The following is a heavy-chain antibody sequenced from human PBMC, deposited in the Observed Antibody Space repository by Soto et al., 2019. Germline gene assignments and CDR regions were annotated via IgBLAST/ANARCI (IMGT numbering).Heavy chain of an antibody. D-gene: IGHD2-2*01. CDR3: AKGLCSSTSCYYFDS. CDR1: GFTFSSYA. CDR2: ISGSGGST. Sequence: GGSLRLSCAASGFTFSSYAMSWVRQAPGKGLEWVSAISGSGGSTYYADSVKGRFTISRDNSKNTLYLQMNSLRAEDTAVYYCAKGLCSSTSCYYFDSWGQGTLVTVSS. V-gene: IGHV3-23*01. J-gene: IGHJ4*02.